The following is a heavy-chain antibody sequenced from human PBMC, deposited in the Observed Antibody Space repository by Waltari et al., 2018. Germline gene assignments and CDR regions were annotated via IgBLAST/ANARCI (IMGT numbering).Heavy chain of an antibody. CDR1: GFSITTPAEG. D-gene: IGHD3-22*01. CDR3: VHRQPGPRAYNYDTKGYYFNY. CDR2: VYWDDDK. V-gene: IGHV2-5*02. J-gene: IGHJ4*02. Sequence: QITLKESGPTLVKPTQTLTLTCSFSGFSITTPAEGVACIRQPPGRALEWLALVYWDDDKRYSPFFKNRLTITKDTFKNQVVLTVTNMDPVDTATYYCVHRQPGPRAYNYDTKGYYFNYWGQGSLVTVSS.